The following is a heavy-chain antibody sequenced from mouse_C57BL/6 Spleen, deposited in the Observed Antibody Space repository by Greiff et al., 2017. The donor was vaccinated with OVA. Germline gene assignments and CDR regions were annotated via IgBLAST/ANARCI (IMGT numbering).Heavy chain of an antibody. CDR3: TTRGAAQAPYYFDY. V-gene: IGHV1-15*01. Sequence: QVQLQQSGAELVRPGASVTLSCKASGYTFTDYEMHWVKQTPVHGLEWIGAIDPETGGTAYNQKFKGKAILTADKSSSTAYMELRSLTSEDSAVYYCTTRGAAQAPYYFDYWGQGTTLTVSS. J-gene: IGHJ2*01. D-gene: IGHD3-2*02. CDR1: GYTFTDYE. CDR2: IDPETGGT.